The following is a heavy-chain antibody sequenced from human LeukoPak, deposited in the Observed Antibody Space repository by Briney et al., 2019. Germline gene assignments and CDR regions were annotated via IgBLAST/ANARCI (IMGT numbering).Heavy chain of an antibody. CDR1: GFTFSGYW. J-gene: IGHJ4*02. V-gene: IGHV3-7*01. D-gene: IGHD1-7*01. CDR2: IKQDGKEK. Sequence: PGGSLRLSSAASGFTFSGYWMSWVPPAPGKGLEWVANIKQDGKEKYYVDSVKGRFTISKDNAKNSLYLQMNSLRAEDTAVYYCARDRDWNSGFDSWGQGTLVTVSS. CDR3: ARDRDWNSGFDS.